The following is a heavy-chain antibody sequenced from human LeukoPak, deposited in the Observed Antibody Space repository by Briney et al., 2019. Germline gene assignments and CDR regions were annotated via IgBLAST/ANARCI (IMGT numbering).Heavy chain of an antibody. CDR2: INHSGST. CDR1: GGSFSGYY. J-gene: IGHJ4*02. CDR3: ARDLTLYDYVWGSYRYFFDY. Sequence: PSETLSLTCAVYGGSFSGYYCSWIRQPPGKGLEWIGEINHSGSTNYNPSLKSRVTISVDTSKNQFSLKLSSVTAADTAVYYCARDLTLYDYVWGSYRYFFDYWGQGTLVTVSS. V-gene: IGHV4-34*01. D-gene: IGHD3-16*02.